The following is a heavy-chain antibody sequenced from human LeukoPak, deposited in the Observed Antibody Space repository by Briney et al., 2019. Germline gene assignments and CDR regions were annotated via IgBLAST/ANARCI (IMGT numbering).Heavy chain of an antibody. CDR1: GFTFGDYA. Sequence: PGGSLRLSCTASGFTFGDYAMSWFRQAPGKGLEWVGRIKSKSDGGTTDYAAPVKGRFTISRDDSKSIAYLQMNSLKTEDTAVYYCTAMDVLLWFGELGLDYWGQGTLVTVSS. V-gene: IGHV3-49*03. J-gene: IGHJ4*02. CDR3: TAMDVLLWFGELGLDY. CDR2: IKSKSDGGTT. D-gene: IGHD3-10*01.